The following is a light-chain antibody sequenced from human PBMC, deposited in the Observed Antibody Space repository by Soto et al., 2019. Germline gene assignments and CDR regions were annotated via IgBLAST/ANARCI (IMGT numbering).Light chain of an antibody. V-gene: IGKV1-39*01. CDR2: RAS. CDR1: QSISTY. Sequence: DIRMTQSPSSLSASVGDRVTITCRASQSISTYLNWYQQRPGKAPRLLIYRASKLQSGVPSRFSGSGSGTGFTLTINTLQPEDSATDSCQHTKGAPPTFDQGTKVEVK. CDR3: QHTKGAPPT. J-gene: IGKJ1*01.